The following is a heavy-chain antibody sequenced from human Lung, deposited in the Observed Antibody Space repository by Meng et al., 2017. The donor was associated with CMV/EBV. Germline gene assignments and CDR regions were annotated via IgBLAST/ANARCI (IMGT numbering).Heavy chain of an antibody. CDR2: ISGRGGTT. CDR3: ARDHYSSSSYLGYYAMDG. Sequence: GGSLRLXXTLSGFTSSTYAMSWVRQAPGKGLEWVSVISGRGGTTIYADSVQGRFTISRDNSMNSLILPMNSLRADDTAVYYCARDHYSSSSYLGYYAMDGWGQGXTVTVSS. V-gene: IGHV3-23*01. J-gene: IGHJ6*02. D-gene: IGHD6-6*01. CDR1: GFTSSTYA.